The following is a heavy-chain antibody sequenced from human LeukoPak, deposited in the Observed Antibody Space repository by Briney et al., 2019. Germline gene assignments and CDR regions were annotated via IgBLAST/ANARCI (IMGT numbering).Heavy chain of an antibody. J-gene: IGHJ4*02. CDR3: ARDRAARIRDGYNPYYFDY. D-gene: IGHD5-24*01. CDR2: IWYDGSNK. CDR1: GFTFNSYD. Sequence: LRLSWSESGFTFNSYDMDWLRKAKGKGLEWVAVIWYDGSNKYYADSVKGRFTISRDNSKNTLYLQMNSLRAEDTAVYYCARDRAARIRDGYNPYYFDYWGQGTLVTVSS. V-gene: IGHV3-33*01.